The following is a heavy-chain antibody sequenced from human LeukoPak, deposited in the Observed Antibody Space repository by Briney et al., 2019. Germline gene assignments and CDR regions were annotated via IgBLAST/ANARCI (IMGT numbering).Heavy chain of an antibody. CDR2: ISAYNGNT. CDR3: ARESQDIVVVVAATPWAFDI. J-gene: IGHJ3*02. Sequence: ASVNVSCKASGYTFTSYGISWVRQAPGQGLELMGWISAYNGNTNYAQKLHGRVTMTTDTSTSTAYMELRSLRSDDTAVYYCARESQDIVVVVAATPWAFDIWGQGTMVTVSS. D-gene: IGHD2-15*01. V-gene: IGHV1-18*01. CDR1: GYTFTSYG.